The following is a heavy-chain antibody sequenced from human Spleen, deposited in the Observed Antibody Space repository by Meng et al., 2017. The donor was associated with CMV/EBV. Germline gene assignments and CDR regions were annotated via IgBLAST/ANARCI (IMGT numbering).Heavy chain of an antibody. Sequence: SGFSFRSYGMHWVRQAPGKGLEWVAVLYYDGSNEYYAESVKGRFTISRDNSKNTLYLQMNSLRAEDTAVYYCAEDRSSDTATIPDYWGQGTLVTVSS. J-gene: IGHJ4*02. V-gene: IGHV3-33*06. D-gene: IGHD5-18*01. CDR2: LYYDGSNE. CDR3: AEDRSSDTATIPDY. CDR1: GFSFRSYG.